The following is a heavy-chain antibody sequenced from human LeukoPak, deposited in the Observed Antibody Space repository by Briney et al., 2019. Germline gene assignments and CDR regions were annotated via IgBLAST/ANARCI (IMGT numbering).Heavy chain of an antibody. Sequence: GGSLRLSCAASGFTFSSYWMSWVRQAPGKGLEWVANIKQDGSEKYYVDSVKGRFTISRDNAKNSLYLQMNSLRAEDTAVYYCARDWGYPEPNNWFDPWGQGTLVTVSS. D-gene: IGHD3-16*01. CDR1: GFTFSSYW. CDR3: ARDWGYPEPNNWFDP. CDR2: IKQDGSEK. V-gene: IGHV3-7*01. J-gene: IGHJ5*02.